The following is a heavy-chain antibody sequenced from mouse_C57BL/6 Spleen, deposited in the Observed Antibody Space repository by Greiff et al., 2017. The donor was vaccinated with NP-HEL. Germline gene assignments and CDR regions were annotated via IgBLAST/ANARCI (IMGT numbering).Heavy chain of an antibody. J-gene: IGHJ2*01. Sequence: VQLQQPGAELVRPGSSVKLSCKASGYTFTSYWMHWVKQRPIQGLEWIGNIDPSDSETHYNQKFKDKATLTVDKSSSTAYMQLSSLTSEDSAVYYCARGGDYDVGYWGQGTTLTVSS. CDR1: GYTFTSYW. V-gene: IGHV1-52*01. CDR2: IDPSDSET. CDR3: ARGGDYDVGY. D-gene: IGHD2-4*01.